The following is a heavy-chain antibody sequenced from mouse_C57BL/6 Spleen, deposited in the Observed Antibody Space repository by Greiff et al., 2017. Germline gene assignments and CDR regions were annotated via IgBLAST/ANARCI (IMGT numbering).Heavy chain of an antibody. CDR1: GFTFSDYY. V-gene: IGHV5-16*01. Sequence: EVMLVESEGGLVQPGSSMKLSCTASGFTFSDYYMAWVRQVPEKGLEWVASINYDGSSTYYLDSLKSRFIISRDNAKNILYLQMSSLKSEDTATYYCARDRGGLLRYFDVWGTGTTVTVSS. CDR2: INYDGSST. D-gene: IGHD2-3*01. CDR3: ARDRGGLLRYFDV. J-gene: IGHJ1*03.